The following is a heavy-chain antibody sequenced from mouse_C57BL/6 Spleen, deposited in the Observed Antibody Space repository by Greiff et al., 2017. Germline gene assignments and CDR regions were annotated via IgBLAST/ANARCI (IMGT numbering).Heavy chain of an antibody. V-gene: IGHV1-52*01. J-gene: IGHJ4*01. CDR2: IDPSDSET. CDR3: ARRDYAMDY. CDR1: GYTFTIYW. Sequence: QVQLQQPGAELVRPGSSVKLSCKASGYTFTIYWMHWVKQRPIQGLEWIGNIDPSDSETHYNQKFKDKATLTVDKSSSTAYMQLSSLTSEDSAVYYCARRDYAMDYWGQGTSVTVSS.